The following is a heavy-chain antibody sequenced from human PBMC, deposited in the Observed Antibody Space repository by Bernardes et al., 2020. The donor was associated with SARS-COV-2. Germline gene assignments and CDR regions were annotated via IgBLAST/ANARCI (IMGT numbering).Heavy chain of an antibody. CDR1: GFTFSSYW. J-gene: IGHJ4*02. Sequence: GGSLRLSCAASGFTFSSYWMSWVRQAPGKGLEWVANIKQDGSEKYYADSVKGRFTISRDNAKNSLYLQMNSLIVEDTAVYYCACPGGYDSVDYWGRGTLVTVSS. D-gene: IGHD3-10*01. CDR3: ACPGGYDSVDY. V-gene: IGHV3-7*03. CDR2: IKQDGSEK.